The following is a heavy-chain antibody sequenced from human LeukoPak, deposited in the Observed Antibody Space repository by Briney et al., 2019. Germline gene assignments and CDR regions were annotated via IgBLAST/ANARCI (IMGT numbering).Heavy chain of an antibody. CDR2: ISGSGGST. Sequence: PGGSLRLSCAASGFTFSSYAMSWVRQAPGKGLEWVSAISGSGGSTYYADSVKGRFTISRDNSKNTLYLQMNSLRAEDTAVYYCAQKDSSSWSFDYWGQGTLVTVSS. V-gene: IGHV3-23*01. CDR3: AQKDSSSWSFDY. J-gene: IGHJ4*02. D-gene: IGHD6-13*01. CDR1: GFTFSSYA.